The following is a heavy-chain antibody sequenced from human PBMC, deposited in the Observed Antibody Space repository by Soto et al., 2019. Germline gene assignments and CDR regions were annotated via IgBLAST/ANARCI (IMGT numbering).Heavy chain of an antibody. Sequence: PSETLSLTCTVSGGSISSGGYYWSWIRQHPGKGLEWIGYIYYSGSTYYNPSLKSRVTISVDTSKNQFSLKLSSVTAADTAVYYCARTTTGPNQNWFDPWGQGTLVTVSS. CDR1: GGSISSGGYY. V-gene: IGHV4-31*03. CDR3: ARTTTGPNQNWFDP. CDR2: IYYSGST. J-gene: IGHJ5*02. D-gene: IGHD4-17*01.